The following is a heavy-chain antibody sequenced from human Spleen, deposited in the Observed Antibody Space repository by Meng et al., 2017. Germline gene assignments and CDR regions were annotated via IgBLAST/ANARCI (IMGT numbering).Heavy chain of an antibody. CDR3: TTDLPFTEGGVITT. D-gene: IGHD3-16*02. V-gene: IGHV3-15*01. CDR1: GVTFSNAW. CDR2: MKSNVDGGTV. Sequence: GGSLRLSCAASGVTFSNAWMTWVRQAPGKGLEWIGRMKSNVDGGTVDYAAAVKGRFFISRDDAKNTLYLQMNSLKTEDTAVYYCTTDLPFTEGGVITTWGQGTLVTSPQ. J-gene: IGHJ5*02.